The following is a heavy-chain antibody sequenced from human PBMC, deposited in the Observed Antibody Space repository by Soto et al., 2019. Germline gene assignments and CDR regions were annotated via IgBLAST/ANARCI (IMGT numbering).Heavy chain of an antibody. J-gene: IGHJ4*02. CDR2: INAGNGNT. CDR1: GYTFTSYA. V-gene: IGHV1-3*01. Sequence: ASVKVSCKASGYTFTSYAMHWVRQAPGQRLEWMGWINAGNGNTKYSQKFQGRVTITRDTSASTAYMELSSLRSEDTAVYYCARGQGGFFWSGYSYYFDYWGQGTLVTVSS. D-gene: IGHD3-3*01. CDR3: ARGQGGFFWSGYSYYFDY.